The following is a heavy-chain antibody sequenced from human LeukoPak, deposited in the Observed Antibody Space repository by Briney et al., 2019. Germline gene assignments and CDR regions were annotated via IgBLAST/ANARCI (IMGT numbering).Heavy chain of an antibody. D-gene: IGHD4-11*01. CDR1: GFTVSSNY. V-gene: IGHV3-66*01. Sequence: GGSLRLSCAASGFTVSSNYMSWVRQAPGKGLEWVSVIYSGGSTYYADSVKGRFTISRDNSKNTLYLQMNSLRAEDTAVYYCARARGDSNYEWNYYYYYMDVWGKGTTVTVSS. CDR2: IYSGGST. J-gene: IGHJ6*03. CDR3: ARARGDSNYEWNYYYYYMDV.